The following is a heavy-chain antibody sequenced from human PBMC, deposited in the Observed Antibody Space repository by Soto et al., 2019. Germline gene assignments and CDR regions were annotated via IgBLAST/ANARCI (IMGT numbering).Heavy chain of an antibody. V-gene: IGHV3-23*01. CDR3: ARTLYYYASSGYSSY. Sequence: EVQLLESGGGLVQPGGSLRLSCAASGFTFSSYAMSWVRQAPGKGLEWVSRISGSGGSTYYADSVKGRFTISRDNSKNTLYLQMTSLRAEDTAVYYCARTLYYYASSGYSSYWGQGTLVTVSS. D-gene: IGHD3-22*01. CDR1: GFTFSSYA. CDR2: ISGSGGST. J-gene: IGHJ4*02.